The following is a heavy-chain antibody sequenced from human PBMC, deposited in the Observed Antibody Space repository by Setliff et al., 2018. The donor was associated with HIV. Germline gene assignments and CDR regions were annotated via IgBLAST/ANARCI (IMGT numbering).Heavy chain of an antibody. J-gene: IGHJ6*02. Sequence: PSETLSLTCTVSGASIRSHYWSWIRQPPGKRLEWIGNIYFSGGTSYNSSLKSRVTISGDTSNNQFSLNLTSVTTADTAVYYCARPVSKNFYGMDVWGLGTTVTVSS. CDR2: IYFSGGT. V-gene: IGHV4-59*11. CDR1: GASIRSHY. CDR3: ARPVSKNFYGMDV.